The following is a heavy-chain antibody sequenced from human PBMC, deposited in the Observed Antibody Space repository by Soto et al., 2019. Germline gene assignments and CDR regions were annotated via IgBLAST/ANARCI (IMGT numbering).Heavy chain of an antibody. CDR2: IYDTGISGYTPST. Sequence: LSLTWTVSGGSITSSYWSWIRRPPGKGLEWIAYIYDTGISGYTPSTSYNPSLKSRVTMSVDTSKSQFSLKLTSVTAADTAVYYCARVEDPFFYYALDVWGQGITVTGSS. CDR3: ARVEDPFFYYALDV. V-gene: IGHV4-59*01. CDR1: GGSITSSY. J-gene: IGHJ6*02.